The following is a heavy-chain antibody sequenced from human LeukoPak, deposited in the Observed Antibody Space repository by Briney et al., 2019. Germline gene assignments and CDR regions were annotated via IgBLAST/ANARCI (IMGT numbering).Heavy chain of an antibody. CDR3: ARVWKFYWYFDL. CDR1: GGSISSYY. D-gene: IGHD1-1*01. Sequence: SETLSLTCTASGGSISSYYWSWIRQPAGKGLEWIGRIYTSGSTNYNPSLKSRVTMSVDTSKNQFSLKLSSVTAADTAVYYCARVWKFYWYFDLWGRGTLVTVSS. V-gene: IGHV4-4*07. CDR2: IYTSGST. J-gene: IGHJ2*01.